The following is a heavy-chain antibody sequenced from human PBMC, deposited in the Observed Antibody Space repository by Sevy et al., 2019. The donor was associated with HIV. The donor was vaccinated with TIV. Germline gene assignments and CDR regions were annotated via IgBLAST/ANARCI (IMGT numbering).Heavy chain of an antibody. CDR2: ISWNSGSI. CDR1: GFIFDDYA. Sequence: GGSLRLSCAASGFIFDDYAMHWVRQAPGEGLEWVSGISWNSGSIGYADSVKGRFTISRYNAKNFLYLQMNSLRAEDTALYYCAKDRVGGMADRLDYWGQGTLVTVSS. D-gene: IGHD3-16*01. V-gene: IGHV3-9*01. J-gene: IGHJ4*02. CDR3: AKDRVGGMADRLDY.